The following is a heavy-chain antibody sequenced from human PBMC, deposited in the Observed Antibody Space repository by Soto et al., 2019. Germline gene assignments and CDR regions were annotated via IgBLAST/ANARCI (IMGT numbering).Heavy chain of an antibody. D-gene: IGHD2-2*01. J-gene: IGHJ4*02. CDR2: ISPSGGT. CDR1: GGSISSYY. V-gene: IGHV4-4*07. CDR3: ARVAYCDRTTFHSPDF. Sequence: SETLSLTCTVSGGSISSYYWSWIRQPAGKGLEWIGRISPSGGTTYNPSLKRRVTVSLDRSNNQFSLKLTSGTAADTALYYCARVAYCDRTTFHSPDFWGQGSLVTVSS.